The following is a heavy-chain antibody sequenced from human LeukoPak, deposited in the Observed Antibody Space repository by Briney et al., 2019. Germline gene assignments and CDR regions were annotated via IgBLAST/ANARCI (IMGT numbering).Heavy chain of an antibody. CDR1: GFSFSDNY. D-gene: IGHD1/OR15-1a*01. CDR2: ISGDGYDI. J-gene: IGHJ4*02. Sequence: GGSLRLSCATSGFSFSDNYMSWIRQAPGKGLQWLSYISGDGYDINYADSVKGRFSVARDNAKNALYLQMNSLGVEDTAIYYCATKAREAPEWGQGTLVTVSS. V-gene: IGHV3-11*01. CDR3: ATKAREAPE.